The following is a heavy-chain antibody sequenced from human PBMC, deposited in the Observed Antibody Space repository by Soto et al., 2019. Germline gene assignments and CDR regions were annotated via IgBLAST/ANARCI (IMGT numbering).Heavy chain of an antibody. Sequence: FLRRSCSGARFTFGDYAGDWIRKAQGNGGEWVGFIKSKAFGGTPEYAASVKGRFTISRDDSMSVAYLQMISLKTDDTAVYYCTRDHDGRGFSSGAFDSWAQEPPVTVSS. V-gene: IGHV3-49*03. J-gene: IGHJ4*02. CDR3: TRDHDGRGFSSGAFDS. CDR2: IKSKAFGGTP. D-gene: IGHD5-18*01. CDR1: RFTFGDYA.